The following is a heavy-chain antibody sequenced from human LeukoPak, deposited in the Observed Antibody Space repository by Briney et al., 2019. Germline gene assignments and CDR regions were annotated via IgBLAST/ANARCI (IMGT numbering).Heavy chain of an antibody. J-gene: IGHJ4*02. Sequence: GGSLRLSCAASGFTFSSYAMSWVRQAPGKGLEWVSAISGSGGSTYYADSVKGRFTISRDNSKNTLYLQMNSLRAEDTAVYYCAKGFFRGYWPKNYYDSSGYYLFDYWGQGTLVTVSS. CDR1: GFTFSSYA. V-gene: IGHV3-23*01. CDR3: AKGFFRGYWPKNYYDSSGYYLFDY. D-gene: IGHD3-22*01. CDR2: ISGSGGST.